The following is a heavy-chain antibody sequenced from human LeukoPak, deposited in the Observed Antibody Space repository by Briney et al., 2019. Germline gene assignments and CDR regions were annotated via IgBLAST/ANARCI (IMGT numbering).Heavy chain of an antibody. CDR2: IYYSGST. CDR1: GGSISSYY. D-gene: IGHD3-22*01. Sequence: SETLSLTCTVSGGSISSYYWSWIRQPPGKGLEWIGYIYYSGSTNYNPSLKSRVTISADTSKNQFSLKLSSVTAADTAVYYCARHRYYYDSSGYTYYFDYWGQGTLVTVSS. V-gene: IGHV4-59*08. CDR3: ARHRYYYDSSGYTYYFDY. J-gene: IGHJ4*02.